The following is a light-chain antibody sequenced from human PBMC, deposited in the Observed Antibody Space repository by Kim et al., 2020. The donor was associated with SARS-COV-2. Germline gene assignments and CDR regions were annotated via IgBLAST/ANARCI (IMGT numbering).Light chain of an antibody. CDR2: GAS. CDR1: QSVSTN. Sequence: GYPEERATLSCRAGQSVSTNLAWYQQDPGQTPRLLIYGASTRATGIPPRFSATGSGTEFTLTISSLQSEDFAVYYCQQYYSWPWTFGQGTKVDIK. J-gene: IGKJ1*01. CDR3: QQYYSWPWT. V-gene: IGKV3-15*01.